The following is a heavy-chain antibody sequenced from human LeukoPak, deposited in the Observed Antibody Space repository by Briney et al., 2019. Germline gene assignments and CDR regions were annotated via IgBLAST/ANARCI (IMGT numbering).Heavy chain of an antibody. D-gene: IGHD1-7*01. CDR3: ARAVTGTRPIDY. Sequence: ASVKVSCKASGYTFTSYYMHWVRQAPEQGLEWMGIINPSGGSTSYAQKFQGRVTMTRDTSTSTVYMELSSLRSEDTAVYYCARAVTGTRPIDYWGQGTRVTVSS. CDR2: INPSGGST. V-gene: IGHV1-46*01. J-gene: IGHJ4*02. CDR1: GYTFTSYY.